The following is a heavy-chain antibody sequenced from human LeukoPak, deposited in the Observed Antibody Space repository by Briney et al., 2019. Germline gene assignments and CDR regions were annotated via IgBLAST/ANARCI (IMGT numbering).Heavy chain of an antibody. Sequence: SETLSLTCTVSGGSISSYYWNWIRQPAGKGLEWIGRIHTSGSTNYNPSFKSRVTMSVDTSKNQFSLKLSSVTAADTAVYYCARGNIFCSGGSCSTNIDYWGQGTLVIVSS. V-gene: IGHV4-4*07. CDR2: IHTSGST. CDR1: GGSISSYY. D-gene: IGHD2-15*01. CDR3: ARGNIFCSGGSCSTNIDY. J-gene: IGHJ4*02.